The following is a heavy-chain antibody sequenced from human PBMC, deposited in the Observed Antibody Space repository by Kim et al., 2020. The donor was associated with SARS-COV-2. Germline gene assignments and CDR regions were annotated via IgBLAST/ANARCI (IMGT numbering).Heavy chain of an antibody. D-gene: IGHD7-27*01. Sequence: TPSPKSRVTLSVDTSKNQFSLKLSCVTAADTAVYYCARGELGTLGGMDVWGQGTTVTVSS. J-gene: IGHJ6*02. CDR3: ARGELGTLGGMDV. V-gene: IGHV4-59*09.